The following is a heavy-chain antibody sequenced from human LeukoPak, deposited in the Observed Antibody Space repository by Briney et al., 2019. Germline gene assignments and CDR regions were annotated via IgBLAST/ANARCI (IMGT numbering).Heavy chain of an antibody. V-gene: IGHV3-30-3*01. Sequence: GGSLRLSCAASGFTFSSYAMHWVRQAPGKGLEWVAVISYDGSNKYYADSVKGRFTISRDNSKNTQYLQMNSLRAEDTAVYYCARAPAGYFDLWGRGTLVTVSS. CDR2: ISYDGSNK. CDR1: GFTFSSYA. J-gene: IGHJ2*01. CDR3: ARAPAGYFDL.